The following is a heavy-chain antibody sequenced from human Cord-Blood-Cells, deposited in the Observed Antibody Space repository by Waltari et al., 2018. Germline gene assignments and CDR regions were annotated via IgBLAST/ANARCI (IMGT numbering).Heavy chain of an antibody. CDR3: ARDLGDY. Sequence: EVQLVESGGGLVQPGGSLRLSCAASGFTVSSPYMSWVRQAPGQGVEGVSVTCSGGSTYYADSVKGRFTISRHNSKNTLYLQMNSLRAEDTAVYYCARDLGDYWGQGTLVTVSS. D-gene: IGHD7-27*01. CDR2: TCSGGST. CDR1: GFTVSSPY. J-gene: IGHJ4*02. V-gene: IGHV3-53*04.